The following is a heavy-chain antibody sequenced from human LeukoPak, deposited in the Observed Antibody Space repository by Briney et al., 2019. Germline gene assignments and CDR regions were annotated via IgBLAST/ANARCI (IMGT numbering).Heavy chain of an antibody. D-gene: IGHD3-9*01. CDR2: INHSGST. V-gene: IGHV4-34*01. CDR1: GASISSHY. Sequence: SETLSLTCSVSGASISSHYWSWIRQPPGKGLEWIGEINHSGSTNYNPSLKSRVTISVDTSKNQFSLKLSSVTAADTAVYYCARGPLYYDILTGYRGLNAFDIWGQGTMVTVSS. CDR3: ARGPLYYDILTGYRGLNAFDI. J-gene: IGHJ3*02.